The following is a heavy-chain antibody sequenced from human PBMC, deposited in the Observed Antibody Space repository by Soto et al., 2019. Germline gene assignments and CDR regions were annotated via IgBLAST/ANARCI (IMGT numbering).Heavy chain of an antibody. CDR2: MNRNSGNT. CDR1: GYTFTSDD. Sequence: QVQLLQSGAEVKKPGASVQVSCKASGYTFTSDDINWVRQATGQGLEWMGWMNRNSGNTGYAQKFQGTVTMTWNTSISTAYMELRSLRSEDTAVYYCTRERRRGIDGMDVWGQGTTVTVSS. J-gene: IGHJ6*02. CDR3: TRERRRGIDGMDV. V-gene: IGHV1-8*01. D-gene: IGHD3-16*01.